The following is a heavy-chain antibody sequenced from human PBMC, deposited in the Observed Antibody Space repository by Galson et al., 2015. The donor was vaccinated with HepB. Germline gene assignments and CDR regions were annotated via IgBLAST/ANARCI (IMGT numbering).Heavy chain of an antibody. V-gene: IGHV4-30-4*01. CDR1: GDSISGGDYY. J-gene: IGHJ4*02. Sequence: TLSLTCTVSGDSISGGDYYWTWIRQPPGKGLEWIGNIFYSGSTYYNPSLKSRVTISVDTSKNHFSLNLTSVTAADTAVYYCARSGGYFDKSGYPLKVIDFWGQGLLVTVSS. CDR3: ARSGGYFDKSGYPLKVIDF. D-gene: IGHD3-22*01. CDR2: IFYSGST.